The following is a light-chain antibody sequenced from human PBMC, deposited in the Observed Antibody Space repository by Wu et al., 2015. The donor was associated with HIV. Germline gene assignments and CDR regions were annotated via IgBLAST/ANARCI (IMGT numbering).Light chain of an antibody. V-gene: IGKV1-5*03. CDR1: QSISTS. J-gene: IGKJ1*01. CDR3: QQYNYFWT. Sequence: DIQMTQSPSLLSASVGDRVTITCRASQSISTSLAWYQQKPGKAPKLLIYKAPSLESGVPSRFSGSGSGTEFTLTISSLQPDDFATYYCQQYNYFWTFGQGTKVDIK. CDR2: KAP.